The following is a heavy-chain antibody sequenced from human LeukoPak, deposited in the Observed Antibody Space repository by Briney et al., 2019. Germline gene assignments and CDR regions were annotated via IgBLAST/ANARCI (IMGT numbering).Heavy chain of an antibody. V-gene: IGHV4-59*01. CDR1: GGSISGYY. CDR2: IYHNGST. CDR3: ARLKYCYDSGGYRAEYFQH. J-gene: IGHJ1*01. Sequence: SETLSLTCTVSGGSISGYYWSWIRQSPGKGLEWIGYIYHNGSTNYNPSLKSRVSISVDTSKNQFSLKLSSVTAADTAVYYCARLKYCYDSGGYRAEYFQHWGQGTLVTVSS. D-gene: IGHD3-22*01.